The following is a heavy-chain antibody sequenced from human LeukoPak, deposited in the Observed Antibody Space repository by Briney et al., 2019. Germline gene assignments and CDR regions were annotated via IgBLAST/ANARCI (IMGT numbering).Heavy chain of an antibody. D-gene: IGHD5-18*01. Sequence: PSETLSLTCTVSGGSISSVPYYWSWIRQPAGKGLEWIGHIYSSGGTNYNPSVKSRVTISINTSKNQFSLKLSSVTAADTAVYYCARDRGIQLWYNWFDPWGQGTLVTVSS. V-gene: IGHV4-61*09. CDR1: GGSISSVPYY. CDR3: ARDRGIQLWYNWFDP. J-gene: IGHJ5*02. CDR2: IYSSGGT.